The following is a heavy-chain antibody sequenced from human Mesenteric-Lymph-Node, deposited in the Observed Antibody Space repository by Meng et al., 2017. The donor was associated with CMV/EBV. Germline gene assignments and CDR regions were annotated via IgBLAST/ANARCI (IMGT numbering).Heavy chain of an antibody. CDR2: IIPILNTA. V-gene: IGHV1-69*08. J-gene: IGHJ4*02. CDR3: ARETDIVVAPSYYFDS. Sequence: SVKVSCKTSGYSFSDYNINWVRQAPGQGLEWMGRIIPILNTANYAQKFQGRVTITADKSTSTAYMELISLSSEDSAVYYCARETDIVVAPSYYFDSWGQGTLVTVSS. CDR1: GYSFSDYN. D-gene: IGHD2-2*01.